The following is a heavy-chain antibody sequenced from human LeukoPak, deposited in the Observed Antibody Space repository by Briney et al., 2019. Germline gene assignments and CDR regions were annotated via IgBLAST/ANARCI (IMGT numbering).Heavy chain of an antibody. CDR3: AKSGIYDTYY. J-gene: IGHJ4*02. V-gene: IGHV3-30*02. Sequence: GGSLRLSCAASGFTFSSYGMHWVRQAPGKGLEWVAFIRYDASNKYYTDSVKGRFTISRDNSKNTLYLQMNSLRAEDTAVYYCAKSGIYDTYYWGQGTLVTVSS. D-gene: IGHD3-22*01. CDR1: GFTFSSYG. CDR2: IRYDASNK.